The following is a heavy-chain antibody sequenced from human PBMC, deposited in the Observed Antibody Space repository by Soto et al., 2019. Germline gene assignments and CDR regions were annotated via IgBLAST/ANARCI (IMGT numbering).Heavy chain of an antibody. CDR2: FDPEDGET. CDR3: ATASPISRGVWAAAGTDGFDP. CDR1: GYTLTELS. D-gene: IGHD6-13*01. Sequence: QVQLVQSGAEVKKPGASVKVSCKVSGYTLTELSMHWVRQAPGKGLEWMGGFDPEDGETIYAQKFQGRVTMTEDTSTDTAYMELSSLRSEDTAVYYCATASPISRGVWAAAGTDGFDPWGQGTLVTVSS. V-gene: IGHV1-24*01. J-gene: IGHJ5*02.